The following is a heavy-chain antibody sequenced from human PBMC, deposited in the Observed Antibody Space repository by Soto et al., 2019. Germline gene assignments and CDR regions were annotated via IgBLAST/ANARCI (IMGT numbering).Heavy chain of an antibody. Sequence: SETLSLTCAVEDGSFSGYDWSWIRQHPGKGLEWIGEINHSGSTNYNPSLKSRVTISVDTSKNQFSLKLSSVTAADTAVYYCAREWDPMVANWFDPWGQGTLVTVSS. CDR3: AREWDPMVANWFDP. CDR1: DGSFSGYD. D-gene: IGHD3-10*01. J-gene: IGHJ5*02. CDR2: INHSGST. V-gene: IGHV4-34*01.